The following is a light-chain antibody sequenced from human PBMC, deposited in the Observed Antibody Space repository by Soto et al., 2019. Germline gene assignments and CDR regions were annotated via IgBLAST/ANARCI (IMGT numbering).Light chain of an antibody. J-gene: IGLJ3*02. CDR1: SSDVGAYNY. CDR2: EVT. V-gene: IGLV2-14*01. Sequence: QSALTQPASVSGSPGQSITISCTGTSSDVGAYNYVSWYRQHPGKAPKLMIYEVTNRPSGVSNRFSGSKSGSTASLTISGLQAEDAADYYCSSYTSSSTLVFGGGTKLTVL. CDR3: SSYTSSSTLV.